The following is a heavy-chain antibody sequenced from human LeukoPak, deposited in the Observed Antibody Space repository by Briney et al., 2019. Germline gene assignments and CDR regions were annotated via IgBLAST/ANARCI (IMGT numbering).Heavy chain of an antibody. D-gene: IGHD3-16*01. CDR1: GFTFSNYR. Sequence: GGSLRLSCAASGFTFSNYRMSWVRQAPGKVLEWVASIKQDGSEKDYVDSVKGRFTISRDNAKNSLYLQMNSLRVEDTAVYYCARDNPTWGYWGQGTLVIVSS. CDR2: IKQDGSEK. CDR3: ARDNPTWGY. V-gene: IGHV3-7*01. J-gene: IGHJ4*02.